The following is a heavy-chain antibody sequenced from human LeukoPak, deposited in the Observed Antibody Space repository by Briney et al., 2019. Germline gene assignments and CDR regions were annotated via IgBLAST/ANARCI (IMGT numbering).Heavy chain of an antibody. V-gene: IGHV4-30-4*01. D-gene: IGHD2-15*01. J-gene: IGHJ3*02. CDR2: TYYSGST. CDR3: ARHRVVVGRYAFIFDI. CDR1: GGSISSGDYY. Sequence: SETLSLTCTVSGGSISSGDYYWSWIRQPPGKGLEWIGYTYYSGSTYYNPSLKSRATISVDTSKNQFSLKLSSVTAADTAVYYCARHRVVVGRYAFIFDIWGQGTMVTVSS.